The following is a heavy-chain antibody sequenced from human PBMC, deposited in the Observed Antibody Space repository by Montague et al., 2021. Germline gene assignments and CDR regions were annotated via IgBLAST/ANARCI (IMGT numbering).Heavy chain of an antibody. Sequence: SLRLSCAASGLTFSSYAVAWVRQAPGKGLEWVSLIVGNGGNTFYADSVKGRFTISRDNSKNTLYLQMNSLRADDTAAYYCAKRDSSGLYYFDYWGQGTLVTVSS. CDR1: GLTFSSYA. D-gene: IGHD6-19*01. CDR2: IVGNGGNT. J-gene: IGHJ4*02. V-gene: IGHV3-23*01. CDR3: AKRDSSGLYYFDY.